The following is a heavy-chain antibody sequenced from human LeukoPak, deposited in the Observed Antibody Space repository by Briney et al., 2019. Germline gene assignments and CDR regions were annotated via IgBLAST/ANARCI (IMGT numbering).Heavy chain of an antibody. Sequence: GGSLRLSCAASGFTFCNAWMSWVRQAPGKGLEWVGRIKSKTDGGTTDYAAPVKGRFTISRDDSKNTLYLQMNSLKTEDTAVYYCTTLRLDIVVVVAAYYFDYWGQGTLVTVSS. CDR3: TTLRLDIVVVVAAYYFDY. D-gene: IGHD2-15*01. J-gene: IGHJ4*02. CDR2: IKSKTDGGTT. V-gene: IGHV3-15*01. CDR1: GFTFCNAW.